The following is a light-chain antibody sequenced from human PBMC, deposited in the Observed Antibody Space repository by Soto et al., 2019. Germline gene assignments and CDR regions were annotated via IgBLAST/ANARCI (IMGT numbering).Light chain of an antibody. CDR1: QSVLYNSNNKNY. J-gene: IGKJ2*01. CDR2: WAS. Sequence: DIVMTQSPDSRAVSLGERATISCKSSQSVLYNSNNKNYLAWYQQKPGQPPKLLIYWASTRESGVPDRFSGSGSGTDFTLTITSLQAEDVAVYYCQQCYSIPYTFGQGTKLEIK. V-gene: IGKV4-1*01. CDR3: QQCYSIPYT.